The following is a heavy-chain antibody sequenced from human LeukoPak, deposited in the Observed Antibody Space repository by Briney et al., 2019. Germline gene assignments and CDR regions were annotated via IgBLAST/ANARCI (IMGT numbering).Heavy chain of an antibody. J-gene: IGHJ6*02. Sequence: PSETLSLTCAVYGXSFSGYYWTWIRQPPGKGLEWIGDIYDSGSTRYNTSLESRVTISVDTSKNQFSLKLSSVTAADTAVYYCAKGGSTNFYYGDVWGQGTTVTVSS. CDR2: IYDSGST. CDR1: GXSFSGYY. V-gene: IGHV4-59*01. D-gene: IGHD2/OR15-2a*01. CDR3: AKGGSTNFYYGDV.